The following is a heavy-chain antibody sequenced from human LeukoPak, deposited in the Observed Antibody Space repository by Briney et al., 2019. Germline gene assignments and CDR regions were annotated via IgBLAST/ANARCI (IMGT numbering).Heavy chain of an antibody. D-gene: IGHD5-18*01. Sequence: EASVTVSCKASGYTFTSYYMHWVRQAPGQGLEWMGGIIPIFGTANYAQKFQGRVTITADESTSTAYMELSSLRSEDTAVYYCARDMSRDSYLGWGQGTMVTVSS. CDR2: IIPIFGTA. CDR1: GYTFTSYY. J-gene: IGHJ3*01. V-gene: IGHV1-69*13. CDR3: ARDMSRDSYLG.